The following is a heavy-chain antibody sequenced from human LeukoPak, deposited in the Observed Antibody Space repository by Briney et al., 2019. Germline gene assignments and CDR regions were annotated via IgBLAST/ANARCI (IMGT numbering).Heavy chain of an antibody. CDR1: RFTFSNAW. Sequence: GSLRLSCAASRFTFSNAWMSWVRQAPGKGLEWVGRIKSKTDGGTTDYAAPVKGRFTISRDDSKNTLYLQMNSLKTEDTAVYYCTSYGDHGAFDIWGQGTMVTVSS. CDR3: TSYGDHGAFDI. CDR2: IKSKTDGGTT. J-gene: IGHJ3*02. V-gene: IGHV3-15*01. D-gene: IGHD4-17*01.